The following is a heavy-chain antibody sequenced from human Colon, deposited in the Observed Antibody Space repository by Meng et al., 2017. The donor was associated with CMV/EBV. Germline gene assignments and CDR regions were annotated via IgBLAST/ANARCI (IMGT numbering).Heavy chain of an antibody. CDR1: GGPVSGRSYY. D-gene: IGHD2-2*01. J-gene: IGHJ6*02. CDR3: ARDRSHCSSTSCYRGYYGVDV. Sequence: SETLSLTCIVSGGPVSGRSYYWNWIRQPPGKGLEWIGEIHYSGTATYNPSLKSRVTISLDTSKNQFSLKLTSVTAADTAVYYCARDRSHCSSTSCYRGYYGVDVWGQGTTVTVSS. V-gene: IGHV4-61*01. CDR2: IHYSGTA.